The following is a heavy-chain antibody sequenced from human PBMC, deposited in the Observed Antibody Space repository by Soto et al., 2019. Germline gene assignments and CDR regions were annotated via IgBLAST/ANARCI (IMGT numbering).Heavy chain of an antibody. D-gene: IGHD1-26*01. J-gene: IGHJ5*02. CDR1: GGSISSGGYY. V-gene: IGHV4-31*03. Sequence: QVQLQESGPGLVKPSQTLSVTCTVSGGSISSGGYYWSWIRQHPGKGLEWIGYIYYSGSTYYNPSLKSRVTISVDTSKNQFSLKLSSVTAADTAVYYCTRDPGGQNWFDPWGQGTLVTVSA. CDR2: IYYSGST. CDR3: TRDPGGQNWFDP.